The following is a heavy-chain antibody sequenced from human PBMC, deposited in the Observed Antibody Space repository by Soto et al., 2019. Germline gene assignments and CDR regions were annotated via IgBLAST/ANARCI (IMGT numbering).Heavy chain of an antibody. V-gene: IGHV5-10-1*01. CDR2: IDPSDSYT. Sequence: PGESLKISCKGSGYSFTSYWISWVRQMPGKGLEWMGRIDPSDSYTNYSPSFQGHVTISADKSISTAYLQWSSLKASDTAMYYCARLSGILNYYSGMDVWGQGTTVTVFS. CDR3: ARLSGILNYYSGMDV. J-gene: IGHJ6*02. CDR1: GYSFTSYW. D-gene: IGHD5-18*01.